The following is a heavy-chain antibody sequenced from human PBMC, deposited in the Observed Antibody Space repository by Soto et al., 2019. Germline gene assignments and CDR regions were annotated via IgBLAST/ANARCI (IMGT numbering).Heavy chain of an antibody. CDR3: ARHLAGNRDY. J-gene: IGHJ4*02. Sequence: GRSQILSYAAAGLNFSSYLMHWVRQAPGKGLVWVSRINSDGSSTSYADSVKGRFTISRDNAKNTLYLQMNSLRAEDTAVYYCARHLAGNRDYCGQGTLVTVS. D-gene: IGHD3-3*02. CDR2: INSDGSST. CDR1: GLNFSSYL. V-gene: IGHV3-74*01.